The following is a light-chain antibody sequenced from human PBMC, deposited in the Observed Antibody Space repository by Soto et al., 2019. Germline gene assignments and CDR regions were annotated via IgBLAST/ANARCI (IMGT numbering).Light chain of an antibody. CDR3: NSYTSTKSGV. V-gene: IGLV2-14*01. CDR1: SSDVGGYNF. CDR2: EVS. J-gene: IGLJ3*02. Sequence: QSVLTQPASVSGSPGQSITISCTGTSSDVGGYNFVSWYQQHPGKAPKLMIYEVSNRPSGVSNRFSGSKSGNTASLTISGLQAEDEADYYCNSYTSTKSGVFGGGTKVTVL.